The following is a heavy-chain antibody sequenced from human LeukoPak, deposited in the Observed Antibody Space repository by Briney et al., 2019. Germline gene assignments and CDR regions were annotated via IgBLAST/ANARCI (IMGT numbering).Heavy chain of an antibody. CDR1: GFTFSSYW. V-gene: IGHV3-74*01. J-gene: IGHJ4*02. Sequence: GGSLRLSCVASGFTFSSYWMHWVRQVPGKGLVWVSHINNDGSDTTYADSVKGRFSISRDNAKSMLFLQMNSLQAEDTAIYYCVRSGGGFDYWGQGTLVTVSS. CDR3: VRSGGGFDY. CDR2: INNDGSDT. D-gene: IGHD1-1*01.